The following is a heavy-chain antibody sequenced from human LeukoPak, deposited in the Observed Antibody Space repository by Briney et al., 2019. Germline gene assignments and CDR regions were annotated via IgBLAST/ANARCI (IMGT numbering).Heavy chain of an antibody. V-gene: IGHV4-4*07. J-gene: IGHJ6*03. D-gene: IGHD2-15*01. Sequence: SETLSLTCAVSGGSISSYYWSWIRQPAGKGLEWIGRIHTSGSTNYSPSLKSRVTMSVDTSKNQFSLKLSSVTAADTAVYYCARTTEGYCRGRSCYSYYYYMDVWGKGTTVTVSS. CDR1: GGSISSYY. CDR3: ARTTEGYCRGRSCYSYYYYMDV. CDR2: IHTSGST.